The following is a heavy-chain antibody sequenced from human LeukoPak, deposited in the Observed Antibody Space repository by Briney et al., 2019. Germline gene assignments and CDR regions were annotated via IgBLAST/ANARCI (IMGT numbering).Heavy chain of an antibody. V-gene: IGHV3-23*01. CDR1: GFTFSSYA. CDR2: ISGSGAST. J-gene: IGHJ4*02. CDR3: ARGYRIVGATTFDY. D-gene: IGHD1-26*01. Sequence: GGPLRLSCAASGFTFSSYAMSWVRQAPGKGLEWVSAISGSGASTYYADSVKGRFTISRDNAKNSLYLQMNSLRAEDTAVYYCARGYRIVGATTFDYWGQGTLVTVSS.